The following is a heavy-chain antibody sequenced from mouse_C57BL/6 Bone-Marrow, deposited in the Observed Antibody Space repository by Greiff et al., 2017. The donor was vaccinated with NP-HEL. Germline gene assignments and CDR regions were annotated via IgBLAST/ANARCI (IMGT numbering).Heavy chain of an antibody. Sequence: EVQGVESGGGLVKPGGSLKLSCAASGFTFSSYAMSWVRQTPEKRLEWVATISDGGSYTYYPDNVKGRFTISRDNAKNNLYLQMSHLKSEDTAMYYCAGPFFFAYWGQGTLVTVSA. CDR1: GFTFSSYA. V-gene: IGHV5-4*01. CDR3: AGPFFFAY. J-gene: IGHJ3*01. CDR2: ISDGGSYT.